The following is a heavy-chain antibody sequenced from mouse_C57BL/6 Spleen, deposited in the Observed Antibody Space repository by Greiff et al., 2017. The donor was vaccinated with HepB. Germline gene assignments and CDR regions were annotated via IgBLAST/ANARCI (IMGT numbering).Heavy chain of an antibody. CDR1: GYAFSSYW. Sequence: VQLQQSGAELVKPGASVKISCKASGYAFSSYWMNWVKQRPGKGLEWIGQIYPGDGDTNYNGKFKGKATLTADKSSSTAYMQLSSLTSEDSAVYFCARWGYYGSSPFDYWGQGTTLTVSS. CDR3: ARWGYYGSSPFDY. J-gene: IGHJ2*01. D-gene: IGHD1-1*01. V-gene: IGHV1-80*01. CDR2: IYPGDGDT.